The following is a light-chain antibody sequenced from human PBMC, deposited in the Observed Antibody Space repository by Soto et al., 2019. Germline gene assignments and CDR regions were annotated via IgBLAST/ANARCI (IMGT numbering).Light chain of an antibody. CDR1: QSVSSSP. CDR2: GAS. CDR3: HQYGSSPAT. Sequence: EIVLTQSPGTLSLSPVEVSTISLMPSQSVSSSPLAWYQQNPGQAPRLLISGASSRATGIPDRFTGSGSGTDFTLTISRLEPEDFAVYYCHQYGSSPATFGQGTKVDI. J-gene: IGKJ1*01. V-gene: IGKV3-20*01.